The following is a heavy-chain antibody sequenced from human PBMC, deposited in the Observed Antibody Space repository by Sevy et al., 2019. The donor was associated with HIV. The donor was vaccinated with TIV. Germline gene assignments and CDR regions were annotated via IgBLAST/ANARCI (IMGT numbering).Heavy chain of an antibody. J-gene: IGHJ4*02. V-gene: IGHV3-49*03. D-gene: IGHD2-21*02. CDR3: TRRASRVYGDHLNLY. CDR2: IRSETYGETT. Sequence: GGSLRLSCTASGFTFGDYAMSWFRQAPGRGLEWVGFIRSETYGETTEDAGSVKGRFTVSREDSKSIVYLKMNSLKTEYTAVYYCTRRASRVYGDHLNLYWGQGTLVTVSS. CDR1: GFTFGDYA.